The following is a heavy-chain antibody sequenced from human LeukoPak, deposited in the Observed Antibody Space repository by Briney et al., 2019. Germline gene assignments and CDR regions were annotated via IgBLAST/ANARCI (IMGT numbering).Heavy chain of an antibody. CDR2: IIPIFGTA. CDR3: ALTIAAAGIIDY. Sequence: SVKVSCKASGGTFSSYAISWVRQAPGQGLEWMGGIIPIFGTANYAQKFQGRVTITTDESTSTAYMELSSLRSEDTAVYYCALTIAAAGIIDYWGQGTLVTVSS. J-gene: IGHJ4*02. CDR1: GGTFSSYA. D-gene: IGHD6-13*01. V-gene: IGHV1-69*05.